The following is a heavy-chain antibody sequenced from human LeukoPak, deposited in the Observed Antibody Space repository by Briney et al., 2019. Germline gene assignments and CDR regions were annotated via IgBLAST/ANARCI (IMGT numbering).Heavy chain of an antibody. D-gene: IGHD2-15*01. J-gene: IGHJ5*02. V-gene: IGHV4-31*03. Sequence: PSQTLSLTCTVSGGSFSSGGYYWTWIRQPPGKGLEWIGYIYYSGRPYYNPSLKSRVTISMDTSKNQFSLNLSSMTAADTAVYYCARGDGIRCSGASCYSDDSWGQGTLVTVSS. CDR2: IYYSGRP. CDR1: GGSFSSGGYY. CDR3: ARGDGIRCSGASCYSDDS.